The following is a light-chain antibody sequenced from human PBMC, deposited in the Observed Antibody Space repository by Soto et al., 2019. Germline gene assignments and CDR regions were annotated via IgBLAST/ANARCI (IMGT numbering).Light chain of an antibody. J-gene: IGKJ5*01. Sequence: MVSTGAPVRLPVCPRKIASVSCRASEIVGNTYLAWFQQRPGQAPRLLIFGASIRATGIPDRFSGSGSGTDFTLTISRLEPEALAVYYCQQYGRSPITFGQGTRLEIK. CDR1: EIVGNTY. CDR3: QQYGRSPIT. V-gene: IGKV3-20*01. CDR2: GAS.